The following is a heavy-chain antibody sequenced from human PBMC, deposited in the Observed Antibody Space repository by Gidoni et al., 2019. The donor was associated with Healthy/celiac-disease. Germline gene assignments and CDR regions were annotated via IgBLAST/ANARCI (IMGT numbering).Heavy chain of an antibody. CDR3: AKDGRPLQLWLSWFDP. D-gene: IGHD5-18*01. Sequence: QVQLVESGGGVVQPARSLILSCAASGSPFRTYGMHWVRQAPGKGLEWVAVITYDGSNKYYADSVKGRFTISRDNSKNTLYLQMNSRRAEDTAVYYCAKDGRPLQLWLSWFDPWGQGTLVTVSS. CDR1: GSPFRTYG. CDR2: ITYDGSNK. J-gene: IGHJ5*02. V-gene: IGHV3-30*18.